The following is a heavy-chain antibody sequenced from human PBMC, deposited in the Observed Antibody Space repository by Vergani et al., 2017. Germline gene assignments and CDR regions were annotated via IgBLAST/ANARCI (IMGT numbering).Heavy chain of an antibody. J-gene: IGHJ5*02. CDR2: ITPFNGNP. D-gene: IGHD2-2*01. CDR1: GYTFTYRY. V-gene: IGHV1-45*02. CDR3: AFAESSTSCINSVCITPETGSWFDP. Sequence: QMQLVQSGAEVKKTGSSVKVSCKASGYTFTYRYLHWVRQAPGQALEWMGWITPFNGNPNYAQKFQDRVTITRDRSMSTAYMELSRMRYEDTAMYYCAFAESSTSCINSVCITPETGSWFDPWGQGTLVTVSS.